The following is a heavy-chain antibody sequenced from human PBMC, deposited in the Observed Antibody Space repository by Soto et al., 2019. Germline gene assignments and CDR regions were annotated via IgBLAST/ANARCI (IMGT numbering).Heavy chain of an antibody. V-gene: IGHV3-30*18. Sequence: PGGSLRLSCAASGFTFSSYGMHWVRQAPGKGLEWVAVISYDGSNKYYADSVKGRFTISRDNSKNTLYLQMNSLRAEDTAVYYCAKDLTPGIAAAGLFDYWGQGTLVTVSS. D-gene: IGHD6-13*01. CDR2: ISYDGSNK. J-gene: IGHJ4*02. CDR3: AKDLTPGIAAAGLFDY. CDR1: GFTFSSYG.